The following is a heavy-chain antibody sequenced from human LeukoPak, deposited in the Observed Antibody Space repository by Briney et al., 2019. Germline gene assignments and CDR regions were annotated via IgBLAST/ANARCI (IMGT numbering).Heavy chain of an antibody. CDR2: ISSSGSTI. V-gene: IGHV3-11*01. Sequence: GGSLRLSCAASGFTFSDYYMSWIRQAPGKGLECVSYISSSGSTIYYADSVKGRFTISRDNAKNSLYLQMNSLRAEDTAVYYCARAWEVYCSSTSCVKFDYWGQGTLVTVSS. D-gene: IGHD2-2*01. CDR3: ARAWEVYCSSTSCVKFDY. J-gene: IGHJ4*02. CDR1: GFTFSDYY.